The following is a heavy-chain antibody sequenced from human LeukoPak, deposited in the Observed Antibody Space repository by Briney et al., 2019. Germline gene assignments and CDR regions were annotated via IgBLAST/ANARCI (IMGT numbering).Heavy chain of an antibody. D-gene: IGHD5-18*01. CDR1: GFTFSPDW. Sequence: GGSLRLSCVASGFTFSPDWMSWVRQAPGKGLEWVAMIKKHGSEQYYVDSVKGRFAISRDNAKNSMFLQMNSLRAEDTAVYYCASLDTATVQTGGYWGQGTLVTVSS. CDR3: ASLDTATVQTGGY. V-gene: IGHV3-7*01. CDR2: IKKHGSEQ. J-gene: IGHJ4*02.